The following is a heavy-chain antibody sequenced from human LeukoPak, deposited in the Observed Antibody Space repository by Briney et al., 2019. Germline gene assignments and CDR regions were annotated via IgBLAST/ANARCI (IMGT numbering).Heavy chain of an antibody. D-gene: IGHD3-22*01. CDR2: IYYSGST. CDR1: GVSISSYY. J-gene: IGHJ5*02. Sequence: PSETLSLTCTVSGVSISSYYWSWIRQPPGKGLELIGYIYYSGSTNYNPSLKSRVTISVDTSKNQLSLKLSSVTAADTAVYYCAREPGFDSSGYLNWFDPWGQGTLVTVSS. CDR3: AREPGFDSSGYLNWFDP. V-gene: IGHV4-59*01.